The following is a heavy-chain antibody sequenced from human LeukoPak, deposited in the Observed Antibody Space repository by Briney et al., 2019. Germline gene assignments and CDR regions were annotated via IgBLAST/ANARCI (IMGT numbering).Heavy chain of an antibody. J-gene: IGHJ4*02. Sequence: ASVKVSCKASGYTFTGYYMHWVRQAPGQGLERMGWINPNSGGTNYAQKFQGRVTMTRDTSISTAYMELSRLRSDDTAVYYCARDYCSSTSCYGFVDYWGQGTLVTVSS. CDR1: GYTFTGYY. V-gene: IGHV1-2*02. CDR3: ARDYCSSTSCYGFVDY. D-gene: IGHD2-2*01. CDR2: INPNSGGT.